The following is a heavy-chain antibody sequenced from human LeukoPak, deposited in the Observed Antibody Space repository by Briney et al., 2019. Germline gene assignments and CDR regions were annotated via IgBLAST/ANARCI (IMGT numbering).Heavy chain of an antibody. V-gene: IGHV3-30*02. Sequence: PGGSLRLSCAASGFTFSSYGMHWVRQAPGKGLDWVAFIHHDGSNKYYADSVRGRFTISRDNSKNTLYLQMNSLRAEDTAVYYCARAVDGYNYGYYYYYMNVWGKGTTVTISS. CDR1: GFTFSSYG. J-gene: IGHJ6*03. CDR2: IHHDGSNK. CDR3: ARAVDGYNYGYYYYYMNV. D-gene: IGHD5-24*01.